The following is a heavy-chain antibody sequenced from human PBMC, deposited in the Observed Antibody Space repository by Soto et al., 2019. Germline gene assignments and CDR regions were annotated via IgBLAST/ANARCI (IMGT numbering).Heavy chain of an antibody. V-gene: IGHV1-8*01. CDR2: MNPNSGNT. CDR1: GYTFTSYD. Sequence: QVQLVQSGAEVKKPGASVKVSCKASGYTFTSYDINWVRQATGQGLEWMGWMNPNSGNTGYAQNFQGRVTMTRNTSVSTAYIELSSLRSEDTAVYYCARDLVVAATLVSDYYYYLAVWGKGTTVTVSS. CDR3: ARDLVVAATLVSDYYYYLAV. J-gene: IGHJ6*03. D-gene: IGHD2-15*01.